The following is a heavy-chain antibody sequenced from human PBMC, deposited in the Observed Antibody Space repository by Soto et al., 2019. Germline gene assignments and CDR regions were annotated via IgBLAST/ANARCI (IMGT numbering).Heavy chain of an antibody. CDR1: GFTFSSYG. CDR2: IWYDGSNK. J-gene: IGHJ6*02. CDR3: ARNPGGIADSPNYYYGMDV. Sequence: PGGSLRLSCAASGFTFSSYGMHWVRQAPGKGLEWVAVIWYDGSNKYYADSVKGRFTISRDNSKNTLYLQMNSLRAEDTAVYYCARNPGGIADSPNYYYGMDVWGQGTTVTVYS. D-gene: IGHD6-13*01. V-gene: IGHV3-33*01.